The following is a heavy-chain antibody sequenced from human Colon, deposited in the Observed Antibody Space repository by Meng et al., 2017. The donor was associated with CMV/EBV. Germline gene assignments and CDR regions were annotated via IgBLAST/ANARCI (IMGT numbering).Heavy chain of an antibody. J-gene: IGHJ6*02. CDR3: GRHTAGYGVDV. D-gene: IGHD5-18*01. CDR2: IYPSDSDT. V-gene: IGHV5-51*01. Sequence: GESLKISCKASGYVFADYWIGWVRQMPGRGLEYMGMIYPSDSDTRYTASFQGQVTISADKSTNTAYLQWRSLTASDSAMYYCGRHTAGYGVDVWGQGTTVTVSS. CDR1: GYVFADYW.